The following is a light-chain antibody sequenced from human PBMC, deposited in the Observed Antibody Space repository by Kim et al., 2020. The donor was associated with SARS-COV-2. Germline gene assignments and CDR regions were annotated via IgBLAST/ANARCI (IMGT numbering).Light chain of an antibody. CDR1: TSNIGAGYD. Sequence: QSVLTQPPSVSGAPGQTVTISCTGNTSNIGAGYDVHWYQQLPGTAPKVVIFVFNNRPSGVPRRFSGSKSGASASLAITGLQAEDEADYYCQSYDKSLSSVVFGTGTKVTVL. V-gene: IGLV1-40*01. CDR2: VFN. J-gene: IGLJ1*01. CDR3: QSYDKSLSSVV.